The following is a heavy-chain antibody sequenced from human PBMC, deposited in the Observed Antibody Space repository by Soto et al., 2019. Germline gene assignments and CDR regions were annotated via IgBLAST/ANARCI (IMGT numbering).Heavy chain of an antibody. CDR2: ISSSSSYT. V-gene: IGHV3-11*06. CDR3: ARKNGSSLETSFDY. CDR1: GFTFSDYY. D-gene: IGHD6-6*01. J-gene: IGHJ4*02. Sequence: PGGSLRLSCAASGFTFSDYYMSWIRQAPGRGLEWVSYISSSSSYTNYADSVKGRFTISRDNAKNSLFLQMSTLRAEDTAVYYCARKNGSSLETSFDYWGQGTLVTVSS.